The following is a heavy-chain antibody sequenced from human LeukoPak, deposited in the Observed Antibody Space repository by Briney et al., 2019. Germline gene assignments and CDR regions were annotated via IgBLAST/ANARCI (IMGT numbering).Heavy chain of an antibody. CDR3: ASLSGYQYYYGMDA. V-gene: IGHV4-61*01. J-gene: IGHJ6*02. Sequence: SETLSLTCTVSGGSVSSGNYYWSWIRQPPGKGLEWIGYIYNSGSTNYNPSLKSRVTISVDTSKNQFSLKLSSVTAADTAVYYCASLSGYQYYYGMDAWGQGTTVTVSS. D-gene: IGHD3-3*01. CDR2: IYNSGST. CDR1: GGSVSSGNYY.